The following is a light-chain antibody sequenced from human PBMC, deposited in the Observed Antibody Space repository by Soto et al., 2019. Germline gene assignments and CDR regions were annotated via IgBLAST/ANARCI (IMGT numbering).Light chain of an antibody. V-gene: IGLV1-40*01. CDR3: QSYDISLRGNV. Sequence: QSVLTQPPSVSGAPGQRVIMSCTGSSSNIGAGFDVHWYQQLPGSAPTLLIYDNTNRPTGVPDRFSGSKGGTSASLTITGLQADDEADYYCQSYDISLRGNVFGPGTSSPS. CDR1: SSNIGAGFD. J-gene: IGLJ1*01. CDR2: DNT.